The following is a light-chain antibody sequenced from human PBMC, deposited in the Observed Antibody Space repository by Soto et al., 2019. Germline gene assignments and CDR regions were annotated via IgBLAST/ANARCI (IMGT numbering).Light chain of an antibody. CDR1: QSVSSY. CDR2: DAS. J-gene: IGKJ4*01. Sequence: EIVLTQSPATLSLSPGERATLSCRASQSVSSYLAWYQQKPGQAPRLLIYDASNRATGIPARFSGSGSGTDFTLTISSLEPEDVAVYYCQQRSNLPLTFGGGTKVDIK. CDR3: QQRSNLPLT. V-gene: IGKV3-11*01.